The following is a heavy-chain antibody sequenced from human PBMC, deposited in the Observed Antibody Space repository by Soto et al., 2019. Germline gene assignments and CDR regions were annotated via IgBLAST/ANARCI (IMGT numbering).Heavy chain of an antibody. D-gene: IGHD3-16*01. CDR2: IYYSGST. V-gene: IGHV4-59*01. CDR3: ATMIRGLIHWLDP. Sequence: SETLSLTCTVSGGSISSYYWSWIRQPPGKGLEWIGYIYYSGSTNYNPSLKSRVTISVDTSKNQFSLKLSSLTSEDTAVYYCATMIRGLIHWLDPWGQGTLVTVSS. J-gene: IGHJ5*02. CDR1: GGSISSYY.